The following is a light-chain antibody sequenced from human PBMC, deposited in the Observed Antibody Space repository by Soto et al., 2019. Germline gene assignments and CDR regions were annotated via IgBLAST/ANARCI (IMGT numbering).Light chain of an antibody. J-gene: IGLJ3*02. CDR2: EVT. V-gene: IGLV2-8*01. CDR1: SSDVGGYNY. Sequence: QSALTQPPSASGSPGQSVTISCTGTSSDVGGYNYVSWYQQNQGKAPKLMIYEVTQRPSGVPDRFSGSKSGNTASLTVSGLQAEDEADYYCSSYAGNYKWVFGGGTKLTVL. CDR3: SSYAGNYKWV.